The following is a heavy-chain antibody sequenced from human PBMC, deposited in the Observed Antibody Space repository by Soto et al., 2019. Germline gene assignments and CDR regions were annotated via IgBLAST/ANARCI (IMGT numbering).Heavy chain of an antibody. CDR2: IITLFGTA. CDR3: AREVGYGDFSAALLD. V-gene: IGHV1-69*01. CDR1: GGTFSSHS. Sequence: VQLMQSGAEVKQPVSSVKVSCKASGGTFSSHSINWVRQAPGQGLEWMGGIITLFGTANYAQNFQGRVTITADQSTSTAYMELNSLISDATAVYYWAREVGYGDFSAALLDWGQGTLVTVSS. D-gene: IGHD4-17*01. J-gene: IGHJ4*02.